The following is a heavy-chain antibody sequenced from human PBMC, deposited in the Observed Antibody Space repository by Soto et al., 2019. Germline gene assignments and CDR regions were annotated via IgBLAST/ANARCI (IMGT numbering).Heavy chain of an antibody. CDR3: ARETYYDFWSGPYYGMDV. Sequence: PGGSLRLSCAASGFTFSSYAMHWVRQAPGKGLEWVAVISYDGSNKYYADSVKGRFTISRDNSKNTLYLQMNSLRAEDTAVYYSARETYYDFWSGPYYGMDVWGQGTTVTVSS. J-gene: IGHJ6*02. CDR1: GFTFSSYA. D-gene: IGHD3-3*01. CDR2: ISYDGSNK. V-gene: IGHV3-30-3*01.